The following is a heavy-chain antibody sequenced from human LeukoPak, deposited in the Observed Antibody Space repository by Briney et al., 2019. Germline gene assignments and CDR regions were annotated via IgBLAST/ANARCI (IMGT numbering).Heavy chain of an antibody. CDR1: GGTFSSYA. V-gene: IGHV1-69*13. CDR3: ARYSAGAPPYYGMDV. CDR2: IIPIFGTA. D-gene: IGHD1-26*01. J-gene: IGHJ6*02. Sequence: ASVKVSCKASGGTFSSYAISWVRQAPGQGLEWMGGIIPIFGTANYAQKFQGRVTITADESTSTAYMELSSLRSEDTAVYYCARYSAGAPPYYGMDVWGQGTPVTVSS.